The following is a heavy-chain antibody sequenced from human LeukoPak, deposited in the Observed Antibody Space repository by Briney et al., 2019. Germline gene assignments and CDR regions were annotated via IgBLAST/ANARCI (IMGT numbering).Heavy chain of an antibody. Sequence: GGSLRLSCAASGFTFSSNGMHWVRQAPGKGLEWVAFIRYDGSNKYYADSVKGRFTISRDNSKNTLYLQMNSLRAEDTAVYYCAKGIDYGGNGGSLDYWGQGTLVTVSS. CDR3: AKGIDYGGNGGSLDY. CDR2: IRYDGSNK. D-gene: IGHD4-23*01. V-gene: IGHV3-30*02. J-gene: IGHJ4*02. CDR1: GFTFSSNG.